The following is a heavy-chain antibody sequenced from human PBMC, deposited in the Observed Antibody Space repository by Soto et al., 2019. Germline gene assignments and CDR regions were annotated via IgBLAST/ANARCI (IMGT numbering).Heavy chain of an antibody. Sequence: QITLKESGPTLVKPTQTLTLTCTFSGFSLSTRGVGVGWIRXXXXKALEWLALIYWDDDKRYSPSLKTRLTXXXXXXXXXXXXXXXXXXXXXXXXXXXXXXGXXRWFDFWGQGTLVTVSS. CDR1: GFSLSTRGVG. CDR2: IYWDDDK. CDR3: XXXGXXRWFDF. V-gene: IGHV2-5*02. J-gene: IGHJ4*02.